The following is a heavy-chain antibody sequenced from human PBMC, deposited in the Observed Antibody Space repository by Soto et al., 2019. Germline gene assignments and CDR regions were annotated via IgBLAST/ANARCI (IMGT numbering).Heavy chain of an antibody. CDR1: GYTFTSYA. J-gene: IGHJ5*02. D-gene: IGHD6-19*01. Sequence: ASVKVSCKASGYTFTSYAMHWVRQAPGQRLEWMGWINAGNGNTKYSQKFQGRVTITRDTSASTAYMELSSLRSEDTAVYYCARGLAVAGYNWFDPWGQGTLVTVS. CDR3: ARGLAVAGYNWFDP. V-gene: IGHV1-3*01. CDR2: INAGNGNT.